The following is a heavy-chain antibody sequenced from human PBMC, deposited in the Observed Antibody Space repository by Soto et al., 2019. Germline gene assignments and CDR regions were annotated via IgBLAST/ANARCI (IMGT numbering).Heavy chain of an antibody. CDR3: ARVYSSGWYYFDY. Sequence: WETLSLTCTVSGGSISSYYWSWIRQPPGKGLEWIGYIYYSGSTNYNPSLKSRVTISVDTSKNQFSLKLSSVTAADTAVYYCARVYSSGWYYFDYWGQGTLVTVSS. CDR2: IYYSGST. J-gene: IGHJ4*02. V-gene: IGHV4-59*01. D-gene: IGHD6-19*01. CDR1: GGSISSYY.